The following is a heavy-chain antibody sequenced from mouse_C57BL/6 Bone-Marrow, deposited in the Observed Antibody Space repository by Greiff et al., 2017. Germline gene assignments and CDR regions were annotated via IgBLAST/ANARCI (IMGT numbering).Heavy chain of an antibody. CDR1: GYAFSSYW. J-gene: IGHJ2*01. D-gene: IGHD1-1*01. Sequence: VQLQQSGAELVKPGASVKISCKASGYAFSSYWLNWVKQRPGKGLEWIGQIYPGDGDTNYNGKFKGKATLTADKSSSPAYMQRSSLTSEDSAVYFCARRKYYSSSLDYFDYWGQGTTLTVSS. CDR2: IYPGDGDT. V-gene: IGHV1-80*01. CDR3: ARRKYYSSSLDYFDY.